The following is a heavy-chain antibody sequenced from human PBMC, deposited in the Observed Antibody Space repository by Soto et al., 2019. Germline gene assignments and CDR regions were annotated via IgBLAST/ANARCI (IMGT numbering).Heavy chain of an antibody. Sequence: QVHLVQSGAEVKKPGSSVKVSCKASGGTFSNHAINWVRQAPGQGLEWMGRIIPIFTTTNYAQKFQGRVTITADDTTITAYMEVSSLKHDDTAVYYCARDVVADGPFREDVFDIWGQGTLVTVSS. V-gene: IGHV1-69*12. J-gene: IGHJ3*02. D-gene: IGHD6-13*01. CDR2: IIPIFTTT. CDR1: GGTFSNHA. CDR3: ARDVVADGPFREDVFDI.